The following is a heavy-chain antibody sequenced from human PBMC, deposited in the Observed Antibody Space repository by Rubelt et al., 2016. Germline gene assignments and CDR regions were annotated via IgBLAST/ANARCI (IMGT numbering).Heavy chain of an antibody. J-gene: IGHJ3*02. Sequence: GFTFSSYAMHWVRQAPGKGLEWVALISYDGSYKYYADSVKGRFTISRDNSKNTLYLQMNSLRAEDTAVYYCAREDGAHDAFDIWGQGTMVTVSS. V-gene: IGHV3-30*04. CDR3: AREDGAHDAFDI. D-gene: IGHD1-26*01. CDR1: GFTFSSYA. CDR2: ISYDGSYK.